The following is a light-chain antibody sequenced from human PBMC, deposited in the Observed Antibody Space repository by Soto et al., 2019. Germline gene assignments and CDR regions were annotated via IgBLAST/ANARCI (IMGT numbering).Light chain of an antibody. CDR1: QSVSSY. CDR2: DAS. J-gene: IGKJ4*01. V-gene: IGKV3-11*01. Sequence: EIVLTQSPATLSLSPGERATLSCRASQSVSSYLAWYQQKPGQAPRLLIYDASNRATGIPARFSGSGSGTDFPLTISSLEPEVFAVYYCQQRSNWPPLTFGGGTKVEIK. CDR3: QQRSNWPPLT.